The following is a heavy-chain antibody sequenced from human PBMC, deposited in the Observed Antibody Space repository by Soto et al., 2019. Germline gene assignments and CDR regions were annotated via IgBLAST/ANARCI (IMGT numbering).Heavy chain of an antibody. V-gene: IGHV3-23*01. CDR1: GFTFSSYA. J-gene: IGHJ4*02. CDR2: ISGSGGST. D-gene: IGHD1-7*01. Sequence: EVQLLESGGGLVQPGGSRRLSCAASGFTFSSYAMSWVRQAPGKGLEWVSAISGSGGSTYYADSVKGRFTISRANSKNTMYLQMNSLRAEDTAVYYCAKEGTGITGTEPLGYWGQGPLVTVSS. CDR3: AKEGTGITGTEPLGY.